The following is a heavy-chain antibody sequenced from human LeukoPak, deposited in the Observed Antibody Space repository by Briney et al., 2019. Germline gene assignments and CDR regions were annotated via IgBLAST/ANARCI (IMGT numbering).Heavy chain of an antibody. Sequence: SQTLSLTCAISGDSVSSNSAAWNWIRQSPSRGLEWLGRTYYRSKWYNDYAVSVKSRITINPDTSKNQFSLQLNFVTPEDTAVYYCARDQMGYYDILTGYYILDAAFDIWGQGTMVTVSS. CDR3: ARDQMGYYDILTGYYILDAAFDI. V-gene: IGHV6-1*01. D-gene: IGHD3-9*01. J-gene: IGHJ3*02. CDR2: TYYRSKWYN. CDR1: GDSVSSNSAA.